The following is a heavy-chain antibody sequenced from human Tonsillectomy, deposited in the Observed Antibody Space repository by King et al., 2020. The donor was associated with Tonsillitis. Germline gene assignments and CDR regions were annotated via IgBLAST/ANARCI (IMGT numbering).Heavy chain of an antibody. CDR2: ISYSSGYI. Sequence: VQLVESGGGLVKPGGSLRLSCAASGFTFSSYNMNWVRQAPGKGLEWVSSISYSSGYIIYADSVKGRFTISSANAKNSLYLQMNSLSAEDTAVYYCARDQDSGYVNWGQGTLVTVSS. V-gene: IGHV3-21*01. CDR3: ARDQDSGYVN. J-gene: IGHJ4*02. CDR1: GFTFSSYN. D-gene: IGHD5-12*01.